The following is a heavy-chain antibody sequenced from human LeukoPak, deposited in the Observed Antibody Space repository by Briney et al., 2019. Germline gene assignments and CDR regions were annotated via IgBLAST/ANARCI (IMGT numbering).Heavy chain of an antibody. CDR3: AREDTAMVINYFDY. D-gene: IGHD5-18*01. CDR1: GFTFSNYW. V-gene: IGHV3-21*01. Sequence: PGGSLRLSCAASGFTFSNYWMTWVRQAPGKGLEWVSSISSSSSYIYYADSVKGRFTISRDNAKNSLYLQMNSLRAEDTAVYYCAREDTAMVINYFDYWGQGTLVTVSS. J-gene: IGHJ4*02. CDR2: ISSSSSYI.